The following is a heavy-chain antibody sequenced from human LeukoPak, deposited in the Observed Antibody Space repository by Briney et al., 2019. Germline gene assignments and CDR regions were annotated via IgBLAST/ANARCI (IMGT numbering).Heavy chain of an antibody. J-gene: IGHJ4*02. V-gene: IGHV1-69*06. CDR1: GGTFSCYA. Sequence: GASVKVSCKASGGTFSCYAFCWVRLAHGQGLEWMGGSIPIFGTANYAQKFQGRVTITADKSTSTAYMELSSLRSEDTAVYYCARDGGNLDSTLTTYFDYWGQGTLVTVSS. D-gene: IGHD4-17*01. CDR3: ARDGGNLDSTLTTYFDY. CDR2: SIPIFGTA.